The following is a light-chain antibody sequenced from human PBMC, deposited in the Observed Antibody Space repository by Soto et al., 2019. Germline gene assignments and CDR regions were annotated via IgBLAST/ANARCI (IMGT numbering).Light chain of an antibody. V-gene: IGKV1-9*01. CDR2: AAS. Sequence: IQLTQSPSSLSASVGDRVTITCRASQGISSYLAWYQQKPGTAPKLLIYAASTLQSGVPSRFSGSGSGTDFTLTISSLQPEDFATYYCQHLNSYPRTFGQGTKVEIK. J-gene: IGKJ1*01. CDR3: QHLNSYPRT. CDR1: QGISSY.